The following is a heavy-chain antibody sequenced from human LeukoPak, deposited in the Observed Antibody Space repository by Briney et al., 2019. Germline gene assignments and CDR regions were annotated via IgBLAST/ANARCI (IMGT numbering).Heavy chain of an antibody. CDR1: GGSISSYY. Sequence: SETLSLTCTVSGGSISSYYWSWIRQPPGKGLEWIGYIYYSGSTNYNPSLKSRVTISVDTSKNQFSPKLSSVTAADTAVYYCASLQLKGDYFDYWGQGTLVTVSS. J-gene: IGHJ4*02. V-gene: IGHV4-59*01. CDR2: IYYSGST. CDR3: ASLQLKGDYFDY. D-gene: IGHD5-18*01.